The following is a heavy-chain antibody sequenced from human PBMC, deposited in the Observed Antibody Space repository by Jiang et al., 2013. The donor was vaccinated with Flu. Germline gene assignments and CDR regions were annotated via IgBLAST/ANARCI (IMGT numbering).Heavy chain of an antibody. J-gene: IGHJ4*02. CDR2: IHHSWTT. V-gene: IGHV4-4*02. CDR1: GGSISSSNW. D-gene: IGHD5-12*01. Sequence: SLTCAVSGGSISSSNWWNWVRQAPGKGLEWIGEIHHSWTTNYNPSLRSRVSMSVDTSKNQFSLKLRSMTAADTAVHYCARAQKYSGFELPYFDSWGQGTLVTVSS. CDR3: ARAQKYSGFELPYFDS.